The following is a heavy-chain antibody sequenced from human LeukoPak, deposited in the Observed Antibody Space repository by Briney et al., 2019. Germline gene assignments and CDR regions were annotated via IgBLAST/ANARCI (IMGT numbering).Heavy chain of an antibody. V-gene: IGHV3-53*01. CDR1: GFTVSSNY. D-gene: IGHD3-22*01. Sequence: GGSLRLSCAASGFTVSSNYMSWVRQAPGKGLEWVSVIYSGGSTYYADSVKGRFTISRDNSKNTLYLQMNSLRAEDTAVYYCARGRHDSSGYPYYFDYWGQGPWSPSPQ. CDR3: ARGRHDSSGYPYYFDY. J-gene: IGHJ4*02. CDR2: IYSGGST.